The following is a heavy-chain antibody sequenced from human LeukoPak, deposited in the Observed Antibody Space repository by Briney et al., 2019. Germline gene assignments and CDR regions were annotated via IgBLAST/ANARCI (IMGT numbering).Heavy chain of an antibody. Sequence: SETLSLTCAVYGGSFSGYYWSWIRQTPGKGLEWIGEINHSGSTNHNPSLKSRVTISVDTSKNQFSLKLSSVTAADTAVYYCARRTYARRPYGSWGQGTLVTVSS. D-gene: IGHD3-10*01. V-gene: IGHV4-34*01. CDR3: ARRTYARRPYGS. CDR2: INHSGST. CDR1: GGSFSGYY. J-gene: IGHJ4*02.